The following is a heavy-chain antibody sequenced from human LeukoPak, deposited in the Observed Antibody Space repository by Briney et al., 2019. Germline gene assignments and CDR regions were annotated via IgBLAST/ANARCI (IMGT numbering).Heavy chain of an antibody. J-gene: IGHJ4*02. V-gene: IGHV4-39*07. Sequence: VKPSETLSLTCTVSGGSVSSSSYYWGWIRQPPGKGLEWIGSIYYSGSTYYNPSLKSRVTISVDTSKNQFSLKLSSVTAADTAVYYCARVISGWYFDYWGQGTLVTVSS. CDR2: IYYSGST. CDR3: ARVISGWYFDY. D-gene: IGHD6-19*01. CDR1: GGSVSSSSYY.